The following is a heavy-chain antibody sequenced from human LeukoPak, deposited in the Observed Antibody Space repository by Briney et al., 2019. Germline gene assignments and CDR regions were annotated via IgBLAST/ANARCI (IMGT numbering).Heavy chain of an antibody. D-gene: IGHD3-10*01. J-gene: IGHJ5*02. CDR2: IYYSATT. CDR3: ARAGSQTSNLNWFDP. CDR1: GYSISSSNW. V-gene: IGHV4-38-2*01. Sequence: SETLSLTCAVSGYSISSSNWWGWVRQPPGKGLEWIGSIYYSATTYYNPSLKSRVTISVAPYKNQFSLKMTSVTAADTAVYYCARAGSQTSNLNWFDPWGQGTLVTVSS.